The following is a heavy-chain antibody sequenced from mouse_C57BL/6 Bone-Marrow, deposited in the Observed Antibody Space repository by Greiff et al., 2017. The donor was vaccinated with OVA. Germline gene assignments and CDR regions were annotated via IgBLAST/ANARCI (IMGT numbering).Heavy chain of an antibody. D-gene: IGHD1-1*01. J-gene: IGHJ2*01. CDR2: IHPNSGST. CDR1: GYTFTSYW. V-gene: IGHV1-64*01. CDR3: AIDYGMYFDY. Sequence: QVQLQQPGAELVKPGASVKLSCKASGYTFTSYWMHWVKQRPGQGLEWIGMIHPNSGSTNYNEKFKSKATLTVDKSSSTAYMQLSSRTSEDSAVYYCAIDYGMYFDYWGQGTTLTVSS.